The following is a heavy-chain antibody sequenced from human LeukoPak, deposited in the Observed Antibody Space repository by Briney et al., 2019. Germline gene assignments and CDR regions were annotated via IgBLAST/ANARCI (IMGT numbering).Heavy chain of an antibody. D-gene: IGHD4-23*01. CDR2: IYYSGNT. CDR1: GGSISSYY. V-gene: IGHV4-59*12. Sequence: SETLSLTCTVSGGSISSYYWSWIRQPPGKGLEWIGYIYYSGNTNYNPSLKSRVTISVDTSKNQFSLKLSSVTAADTAVYYCANSRKYTFDYWGQGTLVTVSS. CDR3: ANSRKYTFDY. J-gene: IGHJ4*02.